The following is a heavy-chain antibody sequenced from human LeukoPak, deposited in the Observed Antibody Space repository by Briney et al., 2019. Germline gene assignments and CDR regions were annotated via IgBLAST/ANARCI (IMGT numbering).Heavy chain of an antibody. Sequence: PSETLSLTCTVSGYSISSGYYWGWIRQPPGKGLEWIGSIYHSGSTYYNPSLKSRVTISVDTSKNQFSLKLSSVTAADTAVYYCARNYDILTGYDYWGQGTLVTVSS. D-gene: IGHD3-9*01. CDR2: IYHSGST. CDR3: ARNYDILTGYDY. J-gene: IGHJ4*02. CDR1: GYSISSGYY. V-gene: IGHV4-38-2*02.